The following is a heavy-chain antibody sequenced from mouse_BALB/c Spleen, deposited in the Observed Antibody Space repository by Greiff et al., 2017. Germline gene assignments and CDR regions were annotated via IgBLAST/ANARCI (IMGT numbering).Heavy chain of an antibody. CDR1: GYTFTSSW. Sequence: VQLQQPGSVLVRPGASVKLSCKASGYTFTSSWMHWVKQRPEQGLEWIGWIDPENGDTEYAPKFQGKATMTADTSSNTAYLQLSSLTSEDTAVYYCNPREVGAMDYWGQGTSVTVSS. CDR3: NPREVGAMDY. V-gene: IGHV14-4*02. CDR2: IDPENGDT. J-gene: IGHJ4*01. D-gene: IGHD1-1*02.